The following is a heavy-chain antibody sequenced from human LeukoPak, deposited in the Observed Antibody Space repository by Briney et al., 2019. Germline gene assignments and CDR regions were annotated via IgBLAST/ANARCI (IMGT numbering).Heavy chain of an antibody. CDR2: IYPGDSDT. V-gene: IGHV5-51*01. J-gene: IGHJ3*02. CDR1: GYSFTSYW. CDR3: ARLNTIGDSSGSDAFDI. Sequence: PGESLKISCKGSGYSFTSYWIGWARQMPGKGLEWMGIIYPGDSDTRYSPSFQGQVTISADKSISTAYLQWSSLKASDTAMYYCARLNTIGDSSGSDAFDIWGQGTMVTVSS. D-gene: IGHD6-19*01.